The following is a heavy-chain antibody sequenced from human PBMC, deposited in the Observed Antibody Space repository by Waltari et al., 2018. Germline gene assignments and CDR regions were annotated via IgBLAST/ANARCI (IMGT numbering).Heavy chain of an antibody. V-gene: IGHV1-24*01. CDR1: GYTLTELS. D-gene: IGHD3-16*01. Sequence: QVPLVQSGAEVKKPGASVKVSCKVSGYTLTELSMHWVRQAPGKGLEWMGSFDPEEGETIYAQKFQGRVTMTEETATDTAYMELSSLRSEDTAVYYCATDREWGSCWFDPWGQGTLVTVSS. CDR2: FDPEEGET. J-gene: IGHJ5*02. CDR3: ATDREWGSCWFDP.